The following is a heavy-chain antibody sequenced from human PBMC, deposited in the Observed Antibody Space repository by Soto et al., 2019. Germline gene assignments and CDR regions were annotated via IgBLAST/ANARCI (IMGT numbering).Heavy chain of an antibody. CDR1: GDSFTNYW. CDR3: ARPSPHSRGYYNGLDV. V-gene: IGHV5-51*01. Sequence: PGESLEISCNTSGDSFTNYWIGWVRQMPGKGLEWMGIIYPGDSDTRYSPSFQGQVTIAADKSISTAYLQWSSLKASDTAMYYCARPSPHSRGYYNGLDVWGQGTTVTVSS. D-gene: IGHD3-22*01. J-gene: IGHJ6*02. CDR2: IYPGDSDT.